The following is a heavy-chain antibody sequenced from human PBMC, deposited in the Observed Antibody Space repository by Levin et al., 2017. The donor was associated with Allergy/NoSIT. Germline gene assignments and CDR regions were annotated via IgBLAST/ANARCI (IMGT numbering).Heavy chain of an antibody. D-gene: IGHD3-10*01. Sequence: GGSLRLSCAASGFTFSSYWMHWVRQAPGKGLVWVSRINSDGSSTSYADSVKGRFTISRDNAKNTLYLQMNSLRAEDTAVYYCARGGVPITMVRGVISYMDVWGKGTTVTVSS. CDR3: ARGGVPITMVRGVISYMDV. J-gene: IGHJ6*03. V-gene: IGHV3-74*01. CDR2: INSDGSST. CDR1: GFTFSSYW.